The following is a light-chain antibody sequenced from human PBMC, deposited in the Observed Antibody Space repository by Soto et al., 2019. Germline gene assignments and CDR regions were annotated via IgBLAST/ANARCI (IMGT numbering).Light chain of an antibody. Sequence: QSALTQPASVSGSPGQSITISCTGTSSDVGGYNYVSWYQQHPGKAPKLMIYDVSNRPSGVSNRFSGYKSGNTASLTISGLQTEEEAEYYCSSYTSSSIPVFGRGTQLTVL. V-gene: IGLV2-14*01. J-gene: IGLJ7*01. CDR1: SSDVGGYNY. CDR2: DVS. CDR3: SSYTSSSIPV.